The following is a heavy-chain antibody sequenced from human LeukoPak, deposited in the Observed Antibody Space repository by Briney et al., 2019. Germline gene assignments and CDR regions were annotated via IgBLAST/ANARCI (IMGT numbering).Heavy chain of an antibody. D-gene: IGHD3-9*01. CDR2: IYYSGST. CDR1: GGSFSGYY. J-gene: IGHJ3*02. V-gene: IGHV4-59*01. Sequence: PSETLSLTCAVYGGSFSGYYWSWIRQPPGKGLEWIGYIYYSGSTNYNPSLKSRVTISVDTSKNQFSLKLSSVTAADTAVYYCARARYYDILTGYFPRDLLYWDIWGQGTMVTVSS. CDR3: ARARYYDILTGYFPRDLLYWDI.